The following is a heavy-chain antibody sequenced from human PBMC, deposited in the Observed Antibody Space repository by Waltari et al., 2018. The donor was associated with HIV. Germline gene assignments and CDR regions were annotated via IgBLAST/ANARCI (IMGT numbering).Heavy chain of an antibody. CDR3: TRDLSTYGHEFDY. CDR1: GFNFRSYW. J-gene: IGHJ4*02. Sequence: VQLVESGGKLVQPGGSLRLSCAASGFNFRSYWMHWIGHVPGKGRGWVSHMNIDGSDTSYLESVKGRFTISRDNANNTLYLQMNNLRVEDTAMYFCTRDLSTYGHEFDYWGQGTLVTVAS. D-gene: IGHD2-2*01. V-gene: IGHV3-74*01. CDR2: MNIDGSDT.